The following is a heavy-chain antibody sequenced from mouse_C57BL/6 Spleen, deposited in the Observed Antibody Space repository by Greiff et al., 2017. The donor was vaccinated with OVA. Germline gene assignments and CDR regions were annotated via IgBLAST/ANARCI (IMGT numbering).Heavy chain of an antibody. CDR2: INPSNGGT. D-gene: IGHD1-1*01. CDR1: GYTFTSYW. V-gene: IGHV1-53*01. J-gene: IGHJ1*03. CDR3: ARGGGYYYGSSSYFDV. Sequence: QVQLKESGTELVKPGASVKLSCKASGYTFTSYWMHWVKQRPGQGLEWIGNINPSNGGTNYNEKFKSKATLTVDKSSSTAYMQLSSLTSEDSAVYYCARGGGYYYGSSSYFDVWGTGTTVTVSS.